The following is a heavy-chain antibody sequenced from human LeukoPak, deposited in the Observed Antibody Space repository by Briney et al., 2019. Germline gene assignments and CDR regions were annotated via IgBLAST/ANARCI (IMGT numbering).Heavy chain of an antibody. J-gene: IGHJ3*02. D-gene: IGHD5-12*01. CDR2: MHNSGNS. Sequence: SETLSLTCTVSGASTSHFYRNWIRPPPGKGLELIGYMHNSGNSKHSPSLKSRVTISMDTSKNQFSLQLTSVTAADTAMYFCERSAEWLRNAFDIWGKVALVIV. V-gene: IGHV4-59*01. CDR3: ERSAEWLRNAFDI. CDR1: GASTSHFY.